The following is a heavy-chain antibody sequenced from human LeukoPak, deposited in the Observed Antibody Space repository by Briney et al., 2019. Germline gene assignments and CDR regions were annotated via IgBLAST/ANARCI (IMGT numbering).Heavy chain of an antibody. CDR1: GYTFTCYY. D-gene: IGHD5-18*01. CDR3: ARGDTAMVSPIDY. J-gene: IGHJ4*02. CDR2: INPNSGGT. V-gene: IGHV1-2*02. Sequence: GSVKVSCKASGYTFTCYYMHWVRQAPGQGLEWMGWINPNSGGTNYGQKFQGRVTMTRGTSISTAYMELSRLRSDDTAVYYRARGDTAMVSPIDYWGQGTLVTVSS.